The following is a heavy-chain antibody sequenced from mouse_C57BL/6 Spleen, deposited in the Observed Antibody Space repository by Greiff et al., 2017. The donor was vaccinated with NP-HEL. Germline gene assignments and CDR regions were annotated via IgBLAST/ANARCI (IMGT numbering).Heavy chain of an antibody. Sequence: EVKLEESGGGLVQPGGSMKLSCVASGFTFSNYWMNWVRQSPEKGLEWVAQIRLKSDNYATHYAESVKGRFTISRDDSKSSVYLQMNNLRAEDTGIYYCTGPFRGFAYWGQGTLVTVSA. CDR1: GFTFSNYW. CDR2: IRLKSDNYAT. V-gene: IGHV6-3*01. CDR3: TGPFRGFAY. J-gene: IGHJ3*01.